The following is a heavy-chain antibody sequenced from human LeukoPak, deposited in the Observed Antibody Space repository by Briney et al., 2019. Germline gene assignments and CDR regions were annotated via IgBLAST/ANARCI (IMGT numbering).Heavy chain of an antibody. J-gene: IGHJ6*02. D-gene: IGHD3-9*01. CDR2: IYSGGNT. CDR3: ASGEANYDILTGYYFNGMDV. Sequence: GGSLRLSCAASGFTVSSNYMSWVRQAPGKGLEWVSVIYSGGNTYYADSVKGRFTISRDNSKNTLYLQMNSLRAEDTAVYYCASGEANYDILTGYYFNGMDVWGQGTTVTVSS. V-gene: IGHV3-66*01. CDR1: GFTVSSNY.